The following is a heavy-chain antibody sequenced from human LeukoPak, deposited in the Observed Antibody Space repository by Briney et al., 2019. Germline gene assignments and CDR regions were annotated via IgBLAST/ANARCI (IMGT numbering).Heavy chain of an antibody. Sequence: SETLSLPCTVSGGSVSNASYYWSWIRQPPGKGLDWIGYVFYSGSTNYSPSLKSRVTVSVDTSKNQFSLILPSVTAADTAVYYCARVRYGSGSYYFDNWGQGTLVTVSS. CDR2: VFYSGST. D-gene: IGHD3-10*01. J-gene: IGHJ4*02. CDR1: GGSVSNASYY. V-gene: IGHV4-61*01. CDR3: ARVRYGSGSYYFDN.